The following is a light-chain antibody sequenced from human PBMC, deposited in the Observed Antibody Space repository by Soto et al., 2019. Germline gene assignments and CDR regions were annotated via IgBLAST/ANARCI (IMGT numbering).Light chain of an antibody. V-gene: IGKV1-5*03. J-gene: IGKJ4*01. CDR3: QQRSNWPLT. Sequence: DIQVTQSPSTLSASVGDRVTITCRASQSVGTWLAWFQQKPGKAPKVLMYKASNLESGVPSRFSGSGSGTEFTLTISSLHPDDFATYYCQQRSNWPLTFGGGTKVDIK. CDR1: QSVGTW. CDR2: KAS.